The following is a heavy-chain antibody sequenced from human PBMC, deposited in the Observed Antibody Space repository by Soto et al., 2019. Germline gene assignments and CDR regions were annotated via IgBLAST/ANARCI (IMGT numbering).Heavy chain of an antibody. D-gene: IGHD1-1*01. CDR1: GFTFSSYV. V-gene: IGHV3-30-3*01. CDR2: ISYDGSNK. Sequence: QVQLVESGGGVVQPGRSLRLSCAASGFTFSSYVMHWVRQAPGKGLEWVEVISYDGSNKYYADSVKGRFTISRDNSKNTLYLQMNSLRAEDTAVYYCARDRLRYNWNDFPYYYYGMDVWGQGTTVTVSS. CDR3: ARDRLRYNWNDFPYYYYGMDV. J-gene: IGHJ6*02.